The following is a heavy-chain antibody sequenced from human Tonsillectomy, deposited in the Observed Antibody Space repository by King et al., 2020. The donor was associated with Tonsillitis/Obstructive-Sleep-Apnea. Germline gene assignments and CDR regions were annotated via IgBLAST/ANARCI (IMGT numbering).Heavy chain of an antibody. CDR1: GFTFSSSA. V-gene: IGHV3-23*04. D-gene: IGHD4-11*01. CDR3: AKGMTTVHSDFDY. J-gene: IGHJ4*02. CDR2: ISGCGGST. Sequence: VQLVESGGDLVQPGGSLRLSCAASGFTFSSSAMSWVRQAPVKGLECVSAISGCGGSTYYADSLKGRFTISRDNSKNTLYLQMNSLRAEDTAVYYCAKGMTTVHSDFDYWGQGTLVTVSS.